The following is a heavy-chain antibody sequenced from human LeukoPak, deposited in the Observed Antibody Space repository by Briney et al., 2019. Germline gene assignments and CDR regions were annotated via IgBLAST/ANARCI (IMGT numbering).Heavy chain of an antibody. D-gene: IGHD1-26*01. V-gene: IGHV3-30*04. CDR2: ISYDGSNK. CDR1: GFTFSSYA. CDR3: ARTRSYLGSYFDY. Sequence: GGSLRLSCAASGFTFSSYAMHWVRQAPGKGLEWVAVISYDGSNKYYADSVKGRFTISRDNSKNTLYLQMNSLRAEDTAVYYCARTRSYLGSYFDYWGQGTLVTVSS. J-gene: IGHJ4*02.